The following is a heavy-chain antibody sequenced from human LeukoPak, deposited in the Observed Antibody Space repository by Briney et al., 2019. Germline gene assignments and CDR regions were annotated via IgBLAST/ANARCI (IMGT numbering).Heavy chain of an antibody. CDR1: GFPFSSYA. J-gene: IGHJ4*02. D-gene: IGHD4-11*01. V-gene: IGHV3-23*01. Sequence: HPGGALVLSRAAPGFPFSSYAMTRGRQAPGKGLEGGSTVSGGGGSTYYADSVKGRFTISRDNSQNTLYLQMDSLRAEDTAVYFCAKGYSVSPWSYFDYWGQGTLVTVSS. CDR3: AKGYSVSPWSYFDY. CDR2: VSGGGGST.